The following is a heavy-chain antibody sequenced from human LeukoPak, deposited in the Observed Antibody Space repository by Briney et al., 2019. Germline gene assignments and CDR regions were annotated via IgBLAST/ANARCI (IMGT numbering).Heavy chain of an antibody. D-gene: IGHD6-13*01. V-gene: IGHV3-23*01. J-gene: IGHJ5*02. CDR1: GFTFSSYA. CDR3: AKENWYLYNNNWYKTWFDP. Sequence: PRGSLRLSCAASGFTFSSYAMSWVRQAPGKGLEWVSAISGSGGSTYYADSVKGRFTISRDNSKNTLYLQMNSLRAEDTAVYYCAKENWYLYNNNWYKTWFDPWGQGTLVTVSS. CDR2: ISGSGGST.